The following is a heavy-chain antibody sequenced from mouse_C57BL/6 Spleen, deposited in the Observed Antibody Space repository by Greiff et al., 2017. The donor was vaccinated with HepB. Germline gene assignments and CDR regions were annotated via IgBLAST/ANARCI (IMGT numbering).Heavy chain of an antibody. Sequence: QVQLKESGPELVKPGASVKISCKASGYAFSSSWMNWVKQRPGKGLEWIGRIYPGDGDTNYNGKFKGKATLTADKSSSTAYMQLSSLTSEDSAVYSCARGDDGSYDYAVDYWGQGTSVTVSS. V-gene: IGHV1-82*01. J-gene: IGHJ4*01. CDR1: GYAFSSSW. CDR2: IYPGDGDT. D-gene: IGHD2-3*01. CDR3: ARGDDGSYDYAVDY.